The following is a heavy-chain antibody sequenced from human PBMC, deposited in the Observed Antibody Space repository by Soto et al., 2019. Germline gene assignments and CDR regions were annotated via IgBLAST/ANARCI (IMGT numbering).Heavy chain of an antibody. J-gene: IGHJ6*03. CDR3: TTGLGYCSSTSCPRSYYYYYYMDV. V-gene: IGHV3-15*01. CDR2: IKSKTDGRTT. CDR1: GFTFSNAW. D-gene: IGHD2-2*01. Sequence: EVQLVESGGGLVKPGGSLRLSCAASGFTFSNAWMSWVRQAPGKGLEWVGRIKSKTDGRTTDYAAPVKGRFTISRDDSKNTLYLQMNSLKTEDTAVYYCTTGLGYCSSTSCPRSYYYYYYMDVWGKGTTVTVSS.